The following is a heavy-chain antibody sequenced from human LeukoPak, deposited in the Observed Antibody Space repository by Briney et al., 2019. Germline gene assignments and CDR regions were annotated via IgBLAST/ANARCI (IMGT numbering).Heavy chain of an antibody. CDR3: AKFSGRGY. J-gene: IGHJ4*02. Sequence: GRSLRLSCAASGFTFSSYGMHWVRQAPGKGLEWGAVISYDGSNKYYADSVKGRFTISRDNSKNTLYLQMNSLRAEDTAVYYCAKFSGRGYWGQGTLVTVSS. D-gene: IGHD2/OR15-2a*01. CDR1: GFTFSSYG. CDR2: ISYDGSNK. V-gene: IGHV3-30*18.